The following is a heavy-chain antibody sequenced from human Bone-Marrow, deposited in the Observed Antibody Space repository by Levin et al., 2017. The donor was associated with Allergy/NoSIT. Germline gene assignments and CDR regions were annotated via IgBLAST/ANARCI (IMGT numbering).Heavy chain of an antibody. CDR3: ARNADYSSGSMNPFDV. J-gene: IGHJ3*01. Sequence: SETLSLTCSVSGGSIGTDYWSWIRQSPGKGLEWIGYIYHSGTTNSNPSLKSRVTISVDTSRNQFSLKMTSMTAADPAVYFCARNADYSSGSMNPFDVWGPGIMVTVSS. CDR2: IYHSGTT. D-gene: IGHD6-19*01. CDR1: GGSIGTDY. V-gene: IGHV4-59*08.